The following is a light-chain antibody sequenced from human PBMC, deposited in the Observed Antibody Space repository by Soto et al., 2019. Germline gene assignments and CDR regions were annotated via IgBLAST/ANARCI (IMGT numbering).Light chain of an antibody. CDR3: QSYDNSLSGSYV. J-gene: IGLJ1*01. V-gene: IGLV1-40*01. CDR2: EDT. CDR1: SSNIGAGYE. Sequence: QSVLKQPPSVSGAPGERVTISCTGSSSNIGAGYEVHWYQQLPGTSPKLLIYEDTDRPSGVPDRFSGSKSGTSASLAITGLLAEDEADYYCQSYDNSLSGSYVFGTGTKVNVL.